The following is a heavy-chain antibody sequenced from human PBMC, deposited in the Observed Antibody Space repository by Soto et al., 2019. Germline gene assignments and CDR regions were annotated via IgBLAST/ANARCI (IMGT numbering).Heavy chain of an antibody. Sequence: GESLKIACKGSGYTFSNFWIGWVRQMPGKGLEWMGIIYPGDSDTRYSPSFQGQVTISADKSISTAYLQWSSLKASDTAMYYCARPYGGNVGRAIYWGQGTLVTVSS. CDR2: IYPGDSDT. V-gene: IGHV5-51*01. CDR3: ARPYGGNVGRAIY. D-gene: IGHD2-15*01. CDR1: GYTFSNFW. J-gene: IGHJ4*02.